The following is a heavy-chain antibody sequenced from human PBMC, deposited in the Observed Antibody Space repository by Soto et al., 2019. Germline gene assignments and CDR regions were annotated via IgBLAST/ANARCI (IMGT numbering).Heavy chain of an antibody. Sequence: GGSLRLSCAVSGFSFSSYWMSWVRQAPGRGLEWVSAITISGDSTYYADSVKGRFTISRDNSKNTLYLQVNSLRAEDTAVYYCARNVAFEIWGQGTMVTVSS. CDR3: ARNVAFEI. CDR2: ITISGDST. CDR1: GFSFSSYW. J-gene: IGHJ3*02. V-gene: IGHV3-23*01.